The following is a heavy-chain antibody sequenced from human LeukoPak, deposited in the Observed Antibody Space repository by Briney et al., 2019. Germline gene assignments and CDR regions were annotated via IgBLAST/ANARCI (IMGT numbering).Heavy chain of an antibody. Sequence: ASVKVSCKASGYTFTSYYMHWVRQAPGQGLEWMGIINPSGGSTSYAQKFQGRVTMTRDTSTSPVYMELSSLRSADTAVYYCARDAPGGSSSPLAAHDIWGQGTMVTVSS. CDR3: ARDAPGGSSSPLAAHDI. D-gene: IGHD6-6*01. CDR2: INPSGGST. CDR1: GYTFTSYY. V-gene: IGHV1-46*01. J-gene: IGHJ3*02.